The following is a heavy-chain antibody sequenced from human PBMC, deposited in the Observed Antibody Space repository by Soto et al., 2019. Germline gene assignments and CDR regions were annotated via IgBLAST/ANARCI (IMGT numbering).Heavy chain of an antibody. J-gene: IGHJ5*02. V-gene: IGHV3-48*01. CDR2: ISRGGTTT. D-gene: IGHD4-17*01. CDR1: GVTFSTYA. CDR3: AREADYVNWFDP. Sequence: GGSLRLSCVASGVTFSTYAMNWVRLAPGKGLEWISFISRGGTTTHYADSVKGRFTISRDNAKNSLYLQMNSLRAEDTAVYYCAREADYVNWFDPWGQGTLVTVSS.